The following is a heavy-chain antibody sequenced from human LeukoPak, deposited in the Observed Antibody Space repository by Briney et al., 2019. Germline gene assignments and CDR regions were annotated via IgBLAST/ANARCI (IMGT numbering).Heavy chain of an antibody. CDR1: GFTVSSNY. Sequence: GGSLRLSCAASGFTVSSNYMSWVRQAPGKGLEWVSVIYSGGSTYYADSVKGRFTISRDNSKNTLYLQMNSLRAEDTAVYYCARAGGATELGFDYWGQGTLVTVSS. D-gene: IGHD1-26*01. J-gene: IGHJ4*02. CDR3: ARAGGATELGFDY. CDR2: IYSGGST. V-gene: IGHV3-53*01.